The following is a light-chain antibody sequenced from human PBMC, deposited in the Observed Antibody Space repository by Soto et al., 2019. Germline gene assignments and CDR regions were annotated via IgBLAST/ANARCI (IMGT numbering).Light chain of an antibody. J-gene: IGLJ1*01. CDR3: CSEAGISTYF. CDR1: NSDLGSFNF. CDR2: EVA. Sequence: QSVLTQPASVSGSPGQSITISCTRTNSDLGSFNFVSWYQQHPGKAPKVIIYEVAKRPSGISDRFSGSKSGNTASLTISGLQVEDEADYYCCSEAGISTYFFGTGTKVTVL. V-gene: IGLV2-23*02.